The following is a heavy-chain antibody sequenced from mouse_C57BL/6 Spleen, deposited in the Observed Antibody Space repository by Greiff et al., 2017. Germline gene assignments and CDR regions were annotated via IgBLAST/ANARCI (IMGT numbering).Heavy chain of an antibody. CDR3: AREDGLYDGYSPWFSY. CDR2: ISPGDGHT. D-gene: IGHD2-3*01. Sequence: VQLQQSGAELVKPGASVKISCKASGYAFSSYWMNWVKQRPGKGLEWIGQISPGDGHTNYNGKFKGKATLPADKSSSTAYMQLISLTSVYSAVYFGAREDGLYDGYSPWFSYWGQGTLVTVSA. J-gene: IGHJ3*01. CDR1: GYAFSSYW. V-gene: IGHV1-80*01.